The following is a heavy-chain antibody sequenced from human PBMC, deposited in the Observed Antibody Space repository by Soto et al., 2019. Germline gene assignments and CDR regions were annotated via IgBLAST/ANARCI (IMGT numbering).Heavy chain of an antibody. Sequence: QGQLVQSGAELKKPGASVKVSCQASGTFSGYGFSWVRQAAGQGLEWMGWINRYNGNTNYAPKFRGRVRMTTDTFTSTVYMELTTLTSDDTAVYYCGRDGDEWDQRYLDYWGQGTLVTVSS. CDR1: GTFSGYG. CDR2: INRYNGNT. D-gene: IGHD1-26*01. J-gene: IGHJ4*02. CDR3: GRDGDEWDQRYLDY. V-gene: IGHV1-18*01.